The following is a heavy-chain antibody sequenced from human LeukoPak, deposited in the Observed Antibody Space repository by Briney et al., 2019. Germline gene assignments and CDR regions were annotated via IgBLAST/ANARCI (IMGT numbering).Heavy chain of an antibody. J-gene: IGHJ6*02. CDR3: AKDISGWGGYYGHYYYYGMDV. D-gene: IGHD3-3*01. Sequence: GGSLRLSCAASGFTFDDYAMHWVRQAPGKGLEWVSLISGDGGSTYYADSVKGRFTISRDNSKNSLYLQMNSLRTEDTALYYCAKDISGWGGYYGHYYYYGMDVWGQGTTVTVSS. CDR1: GFTFDDYA. V-gene: IGHV3-43*02. CDR2: ISGDGGST.